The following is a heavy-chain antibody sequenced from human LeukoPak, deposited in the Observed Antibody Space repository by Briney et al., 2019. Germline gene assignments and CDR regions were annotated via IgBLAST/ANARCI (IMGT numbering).Heavy chain of an antibody. V-gene: IGHV3-30-3*01. J-gene: IGHJ4*02. CDR3: ARAPTDYDILTGPIDY. Sequence: PGVSESLSHSASGFSLSRYAMHWLRQAPGKGLEWVAVISYDGSNKYYADSVKGRFTISRDNSKNTLYLQMNSLRAEDTAVYYCARAPTDYDILTGPIDYWGQGTLVTVSS. CDR2: ISYDGSNK. D-gene: IGHD3-9*01. CDR1: GFSLSRYA.